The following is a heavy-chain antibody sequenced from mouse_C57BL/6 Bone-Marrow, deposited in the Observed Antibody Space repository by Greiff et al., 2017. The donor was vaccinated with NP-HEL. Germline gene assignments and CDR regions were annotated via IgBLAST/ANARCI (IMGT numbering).Heavy chain of an antibody. CDR1: GFNIKDDY. CDR3: TRYDYDGEDWYFDV. CDR2: IDPENGDT. D-gene: IGHD2-4*01. J-gene: IGHJ1*03. V-gene: IGHV14-4*01. Sequence: VQLQQSGAELVRPGASVKLSCTASGFNIKDDYMHWVKQRPEQGLEWIGWIDPENGDTEYASKFQGKATITADTSSNTAYLQLSSLTSEGTAVYYCTRYDYDGEDWYFDVWGTGTTVTVSS.